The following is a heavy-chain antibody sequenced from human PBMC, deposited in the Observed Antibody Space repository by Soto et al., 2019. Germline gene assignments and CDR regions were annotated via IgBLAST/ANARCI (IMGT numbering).Heavy chain of an antibody. J-gene: IGHJ6*03. CDR2: ISASGTQT. CDR3: AKSGGDGYFADHYIDV. CDR1: GFTFDDYA. V-gene: IGHV3-23*01. Sequence: EVHLLDSGGGLGQSGGSLRLSCAASGFTFDDYAMSWVRQAPGKGLEWVSVISASGTQTYYVDSVKGRFNISRDNSNKTLYLQMNSLRVEDTAEYYCAKSGGDGYFADHYIDVWGKGTTVTVSS. D-gene: IGHD3-22*01.